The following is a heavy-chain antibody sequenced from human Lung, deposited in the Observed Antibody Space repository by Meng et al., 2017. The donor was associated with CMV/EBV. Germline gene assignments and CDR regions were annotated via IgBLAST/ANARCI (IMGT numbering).Heavy chain of an antibody. J-gene: IGHJ3*01. D-gene: IGHD3-3*01. CDR3: ARGRLYDSSSGYSHHDNFDL. CDR2: IDISDDT. Sequence: SCAASGFTFSNYDMHWVGQAPGKGLEWVSSIDISDDTYYLGAVRGRFTISRENAKKSLYLQMKSMIAGDTAVYYCARGRLYDSSSGYSHHDNFDLXGQGXMVTVSS. CDR1: GFTFSNYD. V-gene: IGHV3-13*01.